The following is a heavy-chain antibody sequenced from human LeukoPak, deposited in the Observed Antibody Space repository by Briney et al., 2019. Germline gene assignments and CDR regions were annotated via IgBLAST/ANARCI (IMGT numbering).Heavy chain of an antibody. D-gene: IGHD1-1*01. CDR2: IRGSDGST. J-gene: IGHJ4*02. V-gene: IGHV3-23*01. CDR1: GFTFTTYT. Sequence: GGSLRLSCATSGFTFTTYTMNWVRQAPGKGLEWVSAIRGSDGSTYYADSVKGRFTISRDNSKKTLYLQLNSLRVEDTAIYYCAKGQELDDGVFDSWGQGTLVTVSS. CDR3: AKGQELDDGVFDS.